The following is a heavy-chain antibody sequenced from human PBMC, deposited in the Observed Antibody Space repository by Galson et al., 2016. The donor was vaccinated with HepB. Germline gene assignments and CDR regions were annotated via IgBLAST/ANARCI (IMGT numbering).Heavy chain of an antibody. V-gene: IGHV4-4*02. CDR1: GASISGRDW. CDR3: VRDPPTAAGTGRLDY. Sequence: SETLSLTCAVSGASISGRDWWTWVRQPPGKGLEWIGEISHSGSTNYNPSLKSRVTISLDKSRNQFSLKLTSVTAADTAVYYCVRDPPTAAGTGRLDYWGQGTLVTVSS. J-gene: IGHJ4*02. CDR2: ISHSGST. D-gene: IGHD6-13*01.